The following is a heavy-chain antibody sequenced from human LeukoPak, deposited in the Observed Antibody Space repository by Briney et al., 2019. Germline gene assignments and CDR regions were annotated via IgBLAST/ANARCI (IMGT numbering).Heavy chain of an antibody. CDR1: GGSISSYY. Sequence: SETLSLTCTVSGGSISSYYWSWIRQPPGKGLEWIGYIYYSGSTNYNPSLKSRVTISVDTSKNRFSLKLSSVTAADTAVYYCATYSYGPYYYYYYMDVWGKGTTVTVSS. CDR2: IYYSGST. J-gene: IGHJ6*03. V-gene: IGHV4-59*01. CDR3: ATYSYGPYYYYYYMDV. D-gene: IGHD5-18*01.